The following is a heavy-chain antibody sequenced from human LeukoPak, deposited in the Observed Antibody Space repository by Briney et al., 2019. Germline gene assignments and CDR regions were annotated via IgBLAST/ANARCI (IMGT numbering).Heavy chain of an antibody. CDR3: ARGGFLRKGGPYYYYMDV. CDR1: GGSFSGYY. D-gene: IGHD3-16*01. V-gene: IGHV4-34*01. J-gene: IGHJ6*03. CDR2: INHSGST. Sequence: SETLSLTCAVYGGSFSGYYWSWIRQPPGKGLEWIGEINHSGSTNYNPSLKSRVTISVDTSKNQFSPKLSSVTAADTAVYYCARGGFLRKGGPYYYYMDVWGKGTTVTVSS.